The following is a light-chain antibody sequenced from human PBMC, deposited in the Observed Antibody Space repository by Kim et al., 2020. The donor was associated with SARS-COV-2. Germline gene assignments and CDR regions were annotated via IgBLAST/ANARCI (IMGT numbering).Light chain of an antibody. J-gene: IGLJ3*02. Sequence: SVLTQPPSASGTPGQRVTISCSGSSSNIGSNYVYWYQQLPGTAPKLLIYRNNQRPSGVPDRFSGSKSGTSASLAISGLRSEDEADYYCAAWDDSLSGWVFGGGTHLTVL. CDR3: AAWDDSLSGWV. V-gene: IGLV1-47*01. CDR1: SSNIGSNY. CDR2: RNN.